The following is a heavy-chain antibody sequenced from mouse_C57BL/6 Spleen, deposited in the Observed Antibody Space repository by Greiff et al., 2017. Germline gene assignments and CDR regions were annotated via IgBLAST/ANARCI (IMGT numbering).Heavy chain of an antibody. CDR2: INYDGSST. V-gene: IGHV5-16*01. CDR1: GFTFSDYY. Sequence: DVKLVESEGGLVQPGSSMKLSCTASGFTFSDYYMAWVRQVPEKGLEWVANINYDGSSTYYLDSLKSRFIISRDNAKNILYLQMSRLKSEDTATYYCARDGRYDYGGRYYAMDYWGQGTSVTVSS. D-gene: IGHD2-4*01. CDR3: ARDGRYDYGGRYYAMDY. J-gene: IGHJ4*01.